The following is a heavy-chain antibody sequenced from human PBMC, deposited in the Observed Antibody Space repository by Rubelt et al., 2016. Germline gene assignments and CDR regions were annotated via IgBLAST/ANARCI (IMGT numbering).Heavy chain of an antibody. CDR3: ARAADQDFDY. CDR2: IKASDGTT. V-gene: IGHV1-46*01. Sequence: QVQLVQSGAEVKKPGASVKVSCKASGYTFSNYYVHWVRQAPGQGLEWMGMIKASDGTTRHEQKFQDGVTVTRDRYTSTVYMELSSLGSEDTAVYYWARAADQDFDYWGQGTLVTVSS. D-gene: IGHD2-15*01. J-gene: IGHJ4*02. CDR1: GYTFSNYY.